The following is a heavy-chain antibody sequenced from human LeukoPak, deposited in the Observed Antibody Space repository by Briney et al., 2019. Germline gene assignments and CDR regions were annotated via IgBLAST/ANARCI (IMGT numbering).Heavy chain of an antibody. CDR3: ARQYISGQWYFDY. Sequence: GGSLRLSCAASGFTFSGSAMHWVRQAPGKGLEWVAVISSDGSYKYYADSVKGRFTISRDNSKNTLYLQMNSLIPEDTAVYYCARQYISGQWYFDYWGQGTLVTVSS. CDR2: ISSDGSYK. CDR1: GFTFSGSA. J-gene: IGHJ4*02. V-gene: IGHV3-30*04. D-gene: IGHD5-18*01.